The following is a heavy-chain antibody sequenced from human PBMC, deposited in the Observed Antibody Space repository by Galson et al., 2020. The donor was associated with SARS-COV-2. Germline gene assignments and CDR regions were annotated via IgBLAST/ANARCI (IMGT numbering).Heavy chain of an antibody. V-gene: IGHV6-1*01. CDR2: TYYRSQWST. J-gene: IGHJ3*02. CDR3: AGRVAGAGSLHI. Sequence: SLTLSLTCAISGDRVSSNSAAWNWIRQSPSRGLEWLGRTYYRSQWSTDYAVSVKSRITINPDTSKNQFSLQLNSVTPEDTAIYYCAGRVAGAGSLHIWGQGTMVIVSS. CDR1: GDRVSSNSAA. D-gene: IGHD6-13*01.